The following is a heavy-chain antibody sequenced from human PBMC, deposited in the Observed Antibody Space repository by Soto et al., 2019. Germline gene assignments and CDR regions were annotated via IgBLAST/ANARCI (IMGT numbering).Heavy chain of an antibody. J-gene: IGHJ4*02. V-gene: IGHV1-8*01. CDR3: ARGASAYSYRSPAFDL. Sequence: ASGRVSCRASGSTFPSLDINWVRQASGQGFEYLGWMNPNSGNTGYVKKFQGRVTMTRDTSMSTAYMELSSLRSEDTAVYYCARGASAYSYRSPAFDLWGQGTLVTVSS. CDR1: GSTFPSLD. D-gene: IGHD5-18*01. CDR2: MNPNSGNT.